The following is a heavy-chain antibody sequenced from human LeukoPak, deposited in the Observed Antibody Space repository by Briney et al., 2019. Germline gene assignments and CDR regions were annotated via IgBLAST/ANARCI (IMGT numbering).Heavy chain of an antibody. D-gene: IGHD3-10*01. V-gene: IGHV3-15*01. CDR2: IKSKGDGETT. CDR3: TTDLGIPMIRGVIVY. J-gene: IGHJ4*02. Sequence: GGSLRLSCADSGLSFTNAWMSWVRQAPGKGLEWVGRIKSKGDGETTDYAAPVKGRFTMSRDDSKGMLYLYMNSLKTEDTAVYYRTTDLGIPMIRGVIVYWGRGTLVTVSS. CDR1: GLSFTNAW.